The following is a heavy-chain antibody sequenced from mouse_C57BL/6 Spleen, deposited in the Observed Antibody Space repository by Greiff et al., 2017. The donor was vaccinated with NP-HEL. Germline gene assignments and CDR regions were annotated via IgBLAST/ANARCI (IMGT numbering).Heavy chain of an antibody. Sequence: QVQLQQPGAELVKPGASVKLSCKASGYTFTSYWMQWVKQRPGQGLEWIGEIDPSDSYTNYNQKFKGKATLTVDTSSSTAYMQLSSLTSEDSAVYYCARWDGRWYFDVWGTGTTVTVSS. J-gene: IGHJ1*03. V-gene: IGHV1-50*01. CDR2: IDPSDSYT. D-gene: IGHD2-3*01. CDR3: ARWDGRWYFDV. CDR1: GYTFTSYW.